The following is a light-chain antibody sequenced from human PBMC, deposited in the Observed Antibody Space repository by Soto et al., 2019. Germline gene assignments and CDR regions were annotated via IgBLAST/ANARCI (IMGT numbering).Light chain of an antibody. J-gene: IGKJ4*01. V-gene: IGKV1-39*01. Sequence: DIHLTQSPSSLSAAVVERVTITFRASQAILTYLNWLQQKAGKAPEVLIYDASGLRSGVPSRFTGSGSATDFTLTITSLQREDAGTYFCQQTFSPDVTFGGGTKVDIK. CDR2: DAS. CDR3: QQTFSPDVT. CDR1: QAILTY.